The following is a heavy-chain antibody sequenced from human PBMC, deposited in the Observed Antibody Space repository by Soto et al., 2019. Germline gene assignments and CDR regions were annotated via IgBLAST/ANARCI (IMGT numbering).Heavy chain of an antibody. CDR2: ISAYNGNT. CDR3: ARDRVSNLLRYLDWLSDSSYGMDV. J-gene: IGHJ6*02. V-gene: IGHV1-18*04. CDR1: GYSFTSYG. D-gene: IGHD3-9*01. Sequence: XSVKVSCKASGYSFTSYGIIWVRQAPGQGLEWMGWISAYNGNTNYAQKLQGRVTMTTDTSTSTAYMELRSLRSDDTAVYYCARDRVSNLLRYLDWLSDSSYGMDVWGQGTTVTVSS.